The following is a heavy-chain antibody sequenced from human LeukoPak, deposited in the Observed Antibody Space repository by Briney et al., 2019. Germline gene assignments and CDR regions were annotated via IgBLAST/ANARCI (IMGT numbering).Heavy chain of an antibody. CDR2: ISYDGGNK. CDR1: GFTFSSYA. V-gene: IGHV3-30*04. CDR3: ARVRGPPAGYYYYGMDV. J-gene: IGHJ6*02. Sequence: QPGRSLRLSCAASGFTFSSYAMHWVRQAPGKGLEWVAVISYDGGNKYYADSVKGRFTISRDNSKNTLYLQMNSLRAEDTAVYYCARVRGPPAGYYYYGMDVWGQGTTVTVSS.